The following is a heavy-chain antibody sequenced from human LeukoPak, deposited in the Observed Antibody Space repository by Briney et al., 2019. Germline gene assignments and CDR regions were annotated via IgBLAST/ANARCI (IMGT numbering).Heavy chain of an antibody. CDR2: IYYSGST. CDR3: ARGTDSSGYRADAFDI. J-gene: IGHJ3*02. D-gene: IGHD3-22*01. Sequence: PSETLSLTCAVYGGFFSGYYWSWIRQPPGKGLEWIGSIYYSGSTYYNPSLKSRVTISVDTSKNQFSLKLSSVTAADTAVYYCARGTDSSGYRADAFDIWGQGTMVTVSS. CDR1: GGFFSGYY. V-gene: IGHV4-34*01.